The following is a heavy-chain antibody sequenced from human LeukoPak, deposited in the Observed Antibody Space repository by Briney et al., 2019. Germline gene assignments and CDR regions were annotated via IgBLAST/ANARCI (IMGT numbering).Heavy chain of an antibody. J-gene: IGHJ1*01. D-gene: IGHD1-1*01. V-gene: IGHV1-69*04. CDR3: ARGPPTAQYLQH. CDR1: GGTFSSYA. Sequence: SVKVSCKASGGTFSSYAISWVRQAPGQGLEWMGRIIPILGIANYAQKFQGRVTITADKSTSTAYMELRSLRSDDTAVYYCARGPPTAQYLQHWGQGTLVTVSS. CDR2: IIPILGIA.